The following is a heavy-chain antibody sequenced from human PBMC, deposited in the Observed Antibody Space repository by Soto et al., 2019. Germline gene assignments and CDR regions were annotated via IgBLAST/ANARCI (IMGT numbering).Heavy chain of an antibody. D-gene: IGHD6-6*01. J-gene: IGHJ3*01. CDR1: GYIFTRYW. Sequence: PGESLKISCKGSGYIFTRYWIGWVRQMPGKGLEWMGMIYPGDSDTRYRPSFQGQVTISADKSISTAYLQWGSLKASGTAMYYCARPRISTSSDDFDVWGQGTMVTVSS. V-gene: IGHV5-51*01. CDR2: IYPGDSDT. CDR3: ARPRISTSSDDFDV.